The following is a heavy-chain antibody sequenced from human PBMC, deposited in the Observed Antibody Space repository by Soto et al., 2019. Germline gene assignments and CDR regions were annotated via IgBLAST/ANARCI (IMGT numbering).Heavy chain of an antibody. Sequence: QEQLEQSGAEVKKPGASVKVSCKASGFSFTSYDINWVRQATGQGLEWMGWMNPNSGNTGYAEKFQGRVTMTRDTAIGTAYMELTSLRADDTAVYDCARVPFLTVTLGKYYYHFIDVWGKGTTVTVS. D-gene: IGHD4-17*01. CDR3: ARVPFLTVTLGKYYYHFIDV. CDR2: MNPNSGNT. CDR1: GFSFTSYD. V-gene: IGHV1-8*01. J-gene: IGHJ6*03.